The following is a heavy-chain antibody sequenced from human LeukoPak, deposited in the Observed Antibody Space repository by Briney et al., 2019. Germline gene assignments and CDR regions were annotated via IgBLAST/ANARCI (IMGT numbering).Heavy chain of an antibody. J-gene: IGHJ5*02. CDR2: IYPGDSDT. V-gene: IGHV5-51*01. CDR1: GYSFTSYW. D-gene: IGHD3-10*01. CDR3: ARRGMVRGVINWFDP. Sequence: GESLKISCQGSGYSFTSYWIGWVRQMPGKGLEWMGIIYPGDSDTRYSPSFQGQVTISADKSISTAYLQWSSLKASDTAMYYCARRGMVRGVINWFDPWGQGTLVTVSS.